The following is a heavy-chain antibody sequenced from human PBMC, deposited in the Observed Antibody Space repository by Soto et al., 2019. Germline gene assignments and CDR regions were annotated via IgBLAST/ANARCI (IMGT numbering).Heavy chain of an antibody. CDR3: VQTTGWPGFDF. D-gene: IGHD6-19*01. Sequence: EVQLVESGGGWIQPGGSLRLSCAASGFAVSSKYMTWVRQAPGTGLEWVSVIYGGVTTYYADSVKGRFTISRDTSKNTLYLQMNSLRAEDTAVYYCVQTTGWPGFDFWGQGTLVTVSS. CDR1: GFAVSSKY. CDR2: IYGGVTT. V-gene: IGHV3-53*01. J-gene: IGHJ4*02.